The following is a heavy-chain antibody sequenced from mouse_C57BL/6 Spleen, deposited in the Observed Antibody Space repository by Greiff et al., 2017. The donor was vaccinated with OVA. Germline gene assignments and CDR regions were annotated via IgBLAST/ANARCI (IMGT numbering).Heavy chain of an antibody. V-gene: IGHV1-69*01. J-gene: IGHJ4*01. CDR3: ARREAYYYGSSYAMDY. D-gene: IGHD1-1*01. CDR1: GYTFTSYW. CDR2: IDPSDSYT. Sequence: QVQLQQSGAELVMPGASVKLSCKASGYTFTSYWMHWVKQRPGQGLEWIGEIDPSDSYTNYNQKFKGKSTLTVDKSSSTAYMQLSSLTSEDSAVYYCARREAYYYGSSYAMDYWGQGTSVTVSS.